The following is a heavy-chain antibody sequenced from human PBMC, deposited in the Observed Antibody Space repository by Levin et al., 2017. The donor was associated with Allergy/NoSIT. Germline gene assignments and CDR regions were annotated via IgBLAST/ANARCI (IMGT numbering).Heavy chain of an antibody. J-gene: IGHJ4*02. CDR2: IYYSGST. Sequence: LSLTCTVSGGSISGGGYHWTWIRQHPEKGLEWIGYIYYSGSTFYNPSLKSRLMISVDTSKNQFSLNVSSVTAADTAVDYCAREDGSTFDFWGQGALVTVAS. D-gene: IGHD2-2*03. CDR3: AREDGSTFDF. CDR1: GGSISGGGYH. V-gene: IGHV4-31*03.